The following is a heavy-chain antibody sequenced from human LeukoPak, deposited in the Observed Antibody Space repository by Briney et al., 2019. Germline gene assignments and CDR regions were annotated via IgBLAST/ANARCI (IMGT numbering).Heavy chain of an antibody. V-gene: IGHV4-59*05. CDR1: GGSISNHY. Sequence: SETLSLTCTVLGGSISNHYWSWIRQPPGKGLEWIGRMDISGTSDYNPSLKSRVTISIDTSKNQFSLNLRSVTAADTAFYYCARHRSGSYIRYFDFWGQGALVTVSS. J-gene: IGHJ4*02. CDR2: MDISGTS. CDR3: ARHRSGSYIRYFDF. D-gene: IGHD1-26*01.